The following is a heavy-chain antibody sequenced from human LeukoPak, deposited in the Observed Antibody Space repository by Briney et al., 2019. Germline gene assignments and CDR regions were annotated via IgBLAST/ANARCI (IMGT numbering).Heavy chain of an antibody. CDR2: ISGSGEST. CDR1: GFTFSSYA. CDR3: AKAIAASGRYFDS. J-gene: IGHJ4*02. D-gene: IGHD6-13*01. Sequence: GGSLRLSCAASGFTFSSYAMRWVRQAPGSGLEWVSTISGSGESTYYADSVKGRFTISRDSSKNTVYLQMNSLRAEDTAIYYCAKAIAASGRYFDSWGQGTLVTVSS. V-gene: IGHV3-23*01.